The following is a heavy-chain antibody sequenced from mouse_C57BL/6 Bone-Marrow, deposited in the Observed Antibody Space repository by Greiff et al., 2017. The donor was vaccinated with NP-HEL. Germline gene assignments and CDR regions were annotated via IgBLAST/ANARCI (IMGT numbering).Heavy chain of an antibody. V-gene: IGHV1-64*01. J-gene: IGHJ2*01. CDR3: LFITTVVGFDY. CDR2: IHPNSGST. Sequence: QVQLQQPGAELVKPGASVKLSCKASGYTFTSYWMHWVKQRPGQGLEWIGMIHPNSGSTNYNEKFKSKATLTVDKSSSTAYMQLSSLTSEDSAVYYCLFITTVVGFDYWGQGTTLTVSS. CDR1: GYTFTSYW. D-gene: IGHD1-1*01.